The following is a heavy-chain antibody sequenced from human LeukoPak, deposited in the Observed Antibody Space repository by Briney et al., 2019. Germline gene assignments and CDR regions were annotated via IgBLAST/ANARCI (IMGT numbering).Heavy chain of an antibody. CDR1: GGSISSSSHC. CDR2: VSYGGST. D-gene: IGHD3-16*01. CDR3: ARHSGLGVVSPYSDY. V-gene: IGHV4-39*01. J-gene: IGHJ4*02. Sequence: PSETLSLTCTVSGGSISSSSHCWVWIRQPPGKGLEWIGIVSYGGSTHSSPSLKSRVTLAVDTSRNQFSLKLTSVTAADTAVYYCARHSGLGVVSPYSDYWGQGTLVTVSS.